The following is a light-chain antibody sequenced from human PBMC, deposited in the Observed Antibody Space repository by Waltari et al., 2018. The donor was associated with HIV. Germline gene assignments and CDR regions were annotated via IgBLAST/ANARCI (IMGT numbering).Light chain of an antibody. CDR3: GTWDSSLSAWV. V-gene: IGLV1-51*01. Sequence: QSVLTQPPSVSAAPGQKVTISCSGSSSNIGNNYVSWYQQLPGTAPKLLIYDNNKRPSGSPDRVAGSKSGTSATLGVTGRQTGDEADYYCGTWDSSLSAWVFGGGTKLTVL. CDR1: SSNIGNNY. CDR2: DNN. J-gene: IGLJ3*02.